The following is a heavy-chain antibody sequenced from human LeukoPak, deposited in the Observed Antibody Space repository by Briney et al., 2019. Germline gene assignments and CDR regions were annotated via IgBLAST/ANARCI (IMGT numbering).Heavy chain of an antibody. CDR2: MNPNSGNT. CDR1: GYTFTNYD. CDR3: ARIMVYSSGWLPGDY. D-gene: IGHD6-19*01. J-gene: IGHJ4*02. Sequence: ASVTVSCTASGYTFTNYDINWVRQAPGQGLEWMGWMNPNSGNTGYAQKFQGRVTMTRNTSISTAYMELSSLRSEDTAVYYCARIMVYSSGWLPGDYWGQGTLVTVSS. V-gene: IGHV1-8*01.